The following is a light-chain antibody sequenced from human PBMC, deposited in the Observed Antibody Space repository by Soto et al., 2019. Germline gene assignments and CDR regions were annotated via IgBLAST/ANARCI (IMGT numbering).Light chain of an antibody. CDR1: SSNIGAGYD. J-gene: IGLJ1*01. Sequence: QSVLXQPPSVSGAPGQRVTISCTGSSSNIGAGYDVHWYQQLPGRAPKLLIYANSNRPSGVPDRFSGSRSGTSASLAITGLQAEDEADYSCQSYDSSLSGFYVFGTGTKVTVL. CDR2: ANS. V-gene: IGLV1-40*01. CDR3: QSYDSSLSGFYV.